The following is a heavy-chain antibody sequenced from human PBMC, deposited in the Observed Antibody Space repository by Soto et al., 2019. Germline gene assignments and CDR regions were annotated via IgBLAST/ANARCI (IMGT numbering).Heavy chain of an antibody. CDR3: ASDLQYGADYDSSCYPR. J-gene: IGHJ4*02. CDR2: ISSSSSTI. V-gene: IGHV3-48*02. CDR1: GFTFSSYS. Sequence: EVQLVESGGGLVQPGGSLRLSCAASGFTFSSYSMNWVRQAPGKGLEWVSYISSSSSTIYYADSVKGRFTISIDNAKNSLYLQINSLRDEDTAVYYCASDLQYGADYDSSCYPRRGQGTLVTVSS. D-gene: IGHD3-22*01.